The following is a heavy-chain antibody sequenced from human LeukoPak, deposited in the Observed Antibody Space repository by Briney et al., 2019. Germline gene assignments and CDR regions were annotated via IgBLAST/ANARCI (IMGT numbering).Heavy chain of an antibody. D-gene: IGHD3-10*01. CDR3: AREESPTAGWFDP. J-gene: IGHJ5*02. V-gene: IGHV4-30-4*08. CDR2: IYYSGST. Sequence: PSQTLSLTCTVSGGSISSGDYYWSWIRQPPGKGLEWIGYIYYSGSTYYNPSLKSRVTISVDTSKNQFSLKLSSVTAADTAVYYCAREESPTAGWFDPWGQGTLVTVSS. CDR1: GGSISSGDYY.